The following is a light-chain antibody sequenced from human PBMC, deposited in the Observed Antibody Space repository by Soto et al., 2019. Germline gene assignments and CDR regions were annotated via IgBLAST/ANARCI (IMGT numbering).Light chain of an antibody. CDR2: AAS. CDR1: QSISSS. CDR3: QQTDSSPHA. Sequence: DIQMTPSPSSLSASVRDRVTITCRASQSISSSLNCYQQKPGKAPILLICAASTLQSGVPSRFSGSGSGTDFSLTTSSLQPEDCANYCCQQTDSSPHAFGQGTKLEIK. J-gene: IGKJ2*01. V-gene: IGKV1-39*01.